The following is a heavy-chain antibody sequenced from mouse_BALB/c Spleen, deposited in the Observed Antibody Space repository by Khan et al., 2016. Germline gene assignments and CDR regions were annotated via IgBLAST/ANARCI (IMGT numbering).Heavy chain of an antibody. Sequence: VQLQESGPELVKPGASVRISCKASGYTFTSYYIHWVKQRPGQGLEWIGWIYPGIGNTKYNEKFKGRATLTADKSSTTAYMQISSLTSEDAAFYFCARAGTGAWFAYWGQGTLVTVSA. CDR1: GYTFTSYY. CDR2: IYPGIGNT. D-gene: IGHD4-1*01. CDR3: ARAGTGAWFAY. J-gene: IGHJ3*01. V-gene: IGHV1S56*01.